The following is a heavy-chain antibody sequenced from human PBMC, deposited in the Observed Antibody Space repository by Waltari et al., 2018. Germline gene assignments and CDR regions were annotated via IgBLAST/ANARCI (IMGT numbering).Heavy chain of an antibody. J-gene: IGHJ4*02. CDR1: GYTFTSYY. V-gene: IGHV1-46*01. D-gene: IGHD3-22*01. Sequence: QVQLVQSGAEVKKPGASVKVSCKASGYTFTSYYMHWVRQAPGQGLEWMGIINPSGGSTSYAQKFQGRVTMTRDTSTSTVYMELSSLRSEDTAVYYCARDALGDDSSGLGPDYWGQGTLVTVSS. CDR3: ARDALGDDSSGLGPDY. CDR2: INPSGGST.